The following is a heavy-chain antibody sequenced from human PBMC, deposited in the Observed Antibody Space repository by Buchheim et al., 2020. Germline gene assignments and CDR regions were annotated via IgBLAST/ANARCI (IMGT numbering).Heavy chain of an antibody. CDR1: GFTFTTYW. Sequence: EVQLVESGGGLVQPGGSLRLSCGASGFTFTTYWMSWVRQAPGKGLEWLANIKQDGSEKYYVDSVKGRFTISRDNSKNTLYLQMNSLRAEDTAVYYCAKNRIVGGTRGPDYWGQGTL. D-gene: IGHD1-26*01. CDR2: IKQDGSEK. V-gene: IGHV3-7*01. J-gene: IGHJ4*02. CDR3: AKNRIVGGTRGPDY.